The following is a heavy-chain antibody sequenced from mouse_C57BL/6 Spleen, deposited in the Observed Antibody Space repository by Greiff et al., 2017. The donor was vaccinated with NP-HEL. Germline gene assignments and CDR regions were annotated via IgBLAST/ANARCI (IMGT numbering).Heavy chain of an antibody. CDR2: IWWDDDK. J-gene: IGHJ1*03. CDR1: GFSLSTFGMG. V-gene: IGHV8-8*01. D-gene: IGHD3-3*01. Sequence: QVTLKECGPGILQPSQTLSLTCSFSGFSLSTFGMGVGWLRQPSGKGLEWLAHIWWDDDKYYNPALKSRLTISKATSKNQVVLKIANVDTADTATYYCARMRARWDFDVWGTGTTVTVSS. CDR3: ARMRARWDFDV.